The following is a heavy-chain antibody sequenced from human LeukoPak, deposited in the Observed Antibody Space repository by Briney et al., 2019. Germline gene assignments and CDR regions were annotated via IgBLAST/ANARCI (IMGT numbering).Heavy chain of an antibody. CDR2: VYYSGST. D-gene: IGHD3-10*01. CDR3: ARSELLWFGGVNSGFDY. CDR1: GDSISSYY. J-gene: IGHJ4*02. Sequence: SETLSLTCTVSGDSISSYYWSWIRQPPGKGLEWIGYVYYSGSTNYNPSLKSRVTISVDTSKNQFSLKLSSVTAADTAVYYCARSELLWFGGVNSGFDYWGQGTLVTVSS. V-gene: IGHV4-59*01.